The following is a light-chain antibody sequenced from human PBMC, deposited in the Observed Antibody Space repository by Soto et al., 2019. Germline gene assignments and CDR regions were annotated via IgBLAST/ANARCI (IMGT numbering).Light chain of an antibody. CDR3: SSYTSGSTLV. CDR2: EVS. Sequence: QSALTQPASVSGSPGQSTTISCTGSSTDVGGYTYVSWYQQFPGKPPKLMIYEVSNRPSGVSNRFSGSKSGNTASLTISGLQAEDEADYYCSSYTSGSTLVFGGGTKLTVL. CDR1: STDVGGYTY. J-gene: IGLJ3*02. V-gene: IGLV2-14*03.